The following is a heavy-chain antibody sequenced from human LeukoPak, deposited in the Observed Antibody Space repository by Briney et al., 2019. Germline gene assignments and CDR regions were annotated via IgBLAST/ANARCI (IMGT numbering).Heavy chain of an antibody. CDR2: ISGSGDRT. D-gene: IGHD6-13*01. Sequence: PGGSLRLSCAASGFTFSSYAMSWVRQAPGKGLEWVSAISGSGDRTYYADSVKGRFTISRDKSKNTVYLQVNSLRAEDTTVYYCAKGTSGTAPAASWFDPWGQGTLVTVSS. CDR3: AKGTSGTAPAASWFDP. J-gene: IGHJ5*02. V-gene: IGHV3-23*01. CDR1: GFTFSSYA.